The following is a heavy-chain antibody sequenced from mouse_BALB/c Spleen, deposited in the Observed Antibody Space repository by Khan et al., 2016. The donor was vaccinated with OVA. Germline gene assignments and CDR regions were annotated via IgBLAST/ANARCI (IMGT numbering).Heavy chain of an antibody. CDR1: GFSLTTYG. D-gene: IGHD2-10*01. CDR2: IWSDGTT. J-gene: IGHJ4*01. V-gene: IGHV2-6-1*01. CDR3: ARQPYYHYNIMDY. Sequence: QVQLQQSGLGLAAPSQSLSITCTISGFSLTTYGVHWVRQPPGKGLEWLVVIWSDGTTNYNSALKSRLTITKDNSQSQVFLKMNSLQTDDTAIYFCARQPYYHYNIMDYWGQGTSVTVSS.